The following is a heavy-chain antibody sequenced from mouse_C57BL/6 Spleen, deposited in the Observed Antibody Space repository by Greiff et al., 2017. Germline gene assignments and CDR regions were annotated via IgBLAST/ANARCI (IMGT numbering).Heavy chain of an antibody. CDR1: GFTFSDYG. CDR2: ISSGGSYT. D-gene: IGHD2-4*01. J-gene: IGHJ2*01. CDR3: ARQGIYYDYNYFDY. V-gene: IGHV5-17*03. Sequence: EVMLVESGGGLVKPGGSLKLSCAASGFTFSDYGMHWVRQAPEKGLEWVATISSGGSYTYYPDSVKGRFTISRDNAKNTLYLQMSSLKSEDTAMYYCARQGIYYDYNYFDYWGQGTTLTVSS.